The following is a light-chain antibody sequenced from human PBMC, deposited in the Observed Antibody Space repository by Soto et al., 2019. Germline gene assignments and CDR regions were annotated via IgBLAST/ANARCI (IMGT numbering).Light chain of an antibody. V-gene: IGKV1-5*03. Sequence: DIQMTQSPSTLSASVGDRVTITCRASQSISIWLAWYQQKPGKAPNLLISKASSLESGVPSRFSGSGSGTDFTLTINSVQPDDFAAYYCQQYNSDSTFGQGTKVEIK. J-gene: IGKJ1*01. CDR2: KAS. CDR1: QSISIW. CDR3: QQYNSDST.